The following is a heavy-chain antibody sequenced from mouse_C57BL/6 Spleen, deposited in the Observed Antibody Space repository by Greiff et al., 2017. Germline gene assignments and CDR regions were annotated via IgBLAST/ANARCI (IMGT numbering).Heavy chain of an antibody. Sequence: QVQLQQPGAELVKPGASVKLSCKASGYTFTSYWMHWVKQRPGQGLEWIGMIHPNSGSTNYNEKLKSKAPLTVDKSSSTAYMQLSSRTSEDSAVYYGARVGDGYYERDFDVWGTGTTVTVSS. CDR1: GYTFTSYW. D-gene: IGHD2-3*01. CDR2: IHPNSGST. V-gene: IGHV1-64*01. CDR3: ARVGDGYYERDFDV. J-gene: IGHJ1*03.